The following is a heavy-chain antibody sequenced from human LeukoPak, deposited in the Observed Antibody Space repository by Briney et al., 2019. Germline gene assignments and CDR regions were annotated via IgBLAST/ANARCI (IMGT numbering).Heavy chain of an antibody. CDR1: GGSFSGYY. CDR2: INYSGST. V-gene: IGHV4-34*01. Sequence: SETLSLTCAVYGGSFSGYYWSWIRQPPGKGLEWIGEINYSGSTNYNPSLKSRVTISVDTSKNQFSLKLSSVTAAGTAVYYCARAPLLLPDYWGQGTLVTVSS. D-gene: IGHD3-22*01. CDR3: ARAPLLLPDY. J-gene: IGHJ4*02.